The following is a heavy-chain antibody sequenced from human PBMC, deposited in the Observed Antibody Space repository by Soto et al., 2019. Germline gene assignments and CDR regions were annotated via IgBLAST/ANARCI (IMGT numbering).Heavy chain of an antibody. Sequence: GGSLRLSCAASGFTFSSYARHWVRQAPGKGLEWVAVISYDGSNKYYADSVKGRFTISRHNSKNTLYLQMNSLTADDTAVYYCARGFSDGSGYYYDAFDIWGQGTMVTVSS. V-gene: IGHV3-30*14. CDR1: GFTFSSYA. CDR2: ISYDGSNK. CDR3: ARGFSDGSGYYYDAFDI. D-gene: IGHD3-22*01. J-gene: IGHJ3*02.